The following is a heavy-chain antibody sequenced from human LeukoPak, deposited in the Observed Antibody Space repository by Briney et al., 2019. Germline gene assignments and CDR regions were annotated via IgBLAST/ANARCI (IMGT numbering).Heavy chain of an antibody. V-gene: IGHV3-11*01. CDR1: GFTFSDYC. J-gene: IGHJ4*02. Sequence: PGGSLRLSCAASGFTFSDYCMSWIRQAPGKGLEGVSYISSSGSTIYYADSVKGRFTISRDNAKNSLYLQMNSLRAEDTAVYYCARSRITIFGVYDYWGQGTLVTVSS. CDR2: ISSSGSTI. CDR3: ARSRITIFGVYDY. D-gene: IGHD3-3*01.